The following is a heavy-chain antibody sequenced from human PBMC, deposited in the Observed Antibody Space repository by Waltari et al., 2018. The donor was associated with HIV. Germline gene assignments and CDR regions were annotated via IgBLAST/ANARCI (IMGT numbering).Heavy chain of an antibody. Sequence: QVQLVQSGAEVKKPGASVKVSCKASGYTFTSYDINWVRQATGQGLEWMGWMNPNSGNTGYAQKFQGRVTMTRNTSISTAYMELSSLRSEDTAVYYCARVEGDYREGWWLLFDSWGQGTLVTVSS. D-gene: IGHD3-22*01. V-gene: IGHV1-8*01. CDR1: GYTFTSYD. J-gene: IGHJ4*02. CDR2: MNPNSGNT. CDR3: ARVEGDYREGWWLLFDS.